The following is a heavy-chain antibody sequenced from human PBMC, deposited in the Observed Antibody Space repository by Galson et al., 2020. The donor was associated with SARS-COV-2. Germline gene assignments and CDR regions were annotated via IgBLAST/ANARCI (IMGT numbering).Heavy chain of an antibody. D-gene: IGHD6-19*01. CDR3: AKDLGYSSGGVGY. CDR2: INSDGSST. CDR1: GFTFSSYW. J-gene: IGHJ4*02. V-gene: IGHV3-74*01. Sequence: GESLKISCAASGFTFSSYWMHWVRQAPGKVLVWVSRINSDGSSTSYADSVKGRFTISRDNAKNTLYLQMNSLRAEDTALYYCAKDLGYSSGGVGYWGQGTLVTVSS.